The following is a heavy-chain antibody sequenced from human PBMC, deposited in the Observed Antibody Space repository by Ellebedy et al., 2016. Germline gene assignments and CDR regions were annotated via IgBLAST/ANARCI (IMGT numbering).Heavy chain of an antibody. CDR1: GGSVSSGSYY. J-gene: IGHJ4*02. CDR3: ARGVSGVGFDY. D-gene: IGHD6-19*01. V-gene: IGHV4-61*01. Sequence: SETLSLTCTVSGGSVSSGSYYWSWIRQPPGKGLEWIGYIYYSGSTNYNPSLKSRVTISVDTSKNQFSLKLTSVTAADTAVYYCARGVSGVGFDYWGQGTLVTVSS. CDR2: IYYSGST.